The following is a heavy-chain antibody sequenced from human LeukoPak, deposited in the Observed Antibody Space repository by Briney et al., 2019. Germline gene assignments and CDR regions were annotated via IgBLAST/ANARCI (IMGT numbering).Heavy chain of an antibody. D-gene: IGHD1-26*01. J-gene: IGHJ4*02. V-gene: IGHV3-49*04. CDR1: GFTFGDYA. CDR2: IRNKAYGETA. Sequence: GRSLRLSCTASGFTFGDYAMTWVRQAPGKGLEWVGFIRNKAYGETAEYAASVKGRFTISRDDSNSIAYLQINSLKTEDTAVYYCTRASVVGVTGLPDYWGQGTLVTVSS. CDR3: TRASVVGVTGLPDY.